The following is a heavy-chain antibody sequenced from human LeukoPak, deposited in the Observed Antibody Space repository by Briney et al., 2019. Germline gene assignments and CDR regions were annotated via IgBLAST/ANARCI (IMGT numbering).Heavy chain of an antibody. D-gene: IGHD3-16*01. CDR1: GDSISGYY. CDR2: VYHTGHT. J-gene: IGHJ4*02. V-gene: IGHV4-59*01. Sequence: TSETLSITCTVSGDSISGYYWSWIRQPPGKGLEWIGYVYHTGHTHYSPSLKSRVTVSLDTSRNQVSLILSSVTAADTAVYYCARHRFGHLFDYWGQGTLVFVSS. CDR3: ARHRFGHLFDY.